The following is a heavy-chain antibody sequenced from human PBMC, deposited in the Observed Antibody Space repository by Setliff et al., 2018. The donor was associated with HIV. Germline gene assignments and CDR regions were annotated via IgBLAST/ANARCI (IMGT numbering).Heavy chain of an antibody. CDR3: ARADSSSWFFATFDI. V-gene: IGHV4-30-4*01. D-gene: IGHD6-13*01. CDR2: IYHSGST. CDR1: GDSINSGDYY. J-gene: IGHJ3*02. Sequence: PSETLSLTCTVSGDSINSGDYYWSWIRQPPGKGLEWIGYIYHSGSTHYSPSLNSRVAFSVDTSKNQFSLKLYSVTVADTAFYYCARADSSSWFFATFDIWGQGTMVTVSS.